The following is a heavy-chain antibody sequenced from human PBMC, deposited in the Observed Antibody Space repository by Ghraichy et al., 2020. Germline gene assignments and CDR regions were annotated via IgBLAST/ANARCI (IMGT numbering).Heavy chain of an antibody. D-gene: IGHD2-15*01. Sequence: GGSLRLSCAASGFTFNTYSMNWVRQAPGKGLEWVASIDRTSHYIYYADSVKGRFTISRDNAKNSLYLQMNGLRAEDTSVYYCARPYCSGGGCYQRNDAFDHWGQGTMGTVSS. V-gene: IGHV3-21*01. CDR1: GFTFNTYS. J-gene: IGHJ3*01. CDR3: ARPYCSGGGCYQRNDAFDH. CDR2: IDRTSHYI.